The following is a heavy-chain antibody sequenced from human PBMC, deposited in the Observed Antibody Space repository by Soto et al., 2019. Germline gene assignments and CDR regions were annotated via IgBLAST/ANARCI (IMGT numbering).Heavy chain of an antibody. Sequence: AASVKVSCKASGGTFSSYAISWVRQAPGQGLEWMGGIIPIFGTANYAQKFQGRVTITADESTSTAYMELSSLRSEDTAVYYCARYCSSTSCHYYYGMDVWGQGTTVTVSS. D-gene: IGHD2-2*01. J-gene: IGHJ6*02. CDR2: IIPIFGTA. CDR1: GGTFSSYA. CDR3: ARYCSSTSCHYYYGMDV. V-gene: IGHV1-69*13.